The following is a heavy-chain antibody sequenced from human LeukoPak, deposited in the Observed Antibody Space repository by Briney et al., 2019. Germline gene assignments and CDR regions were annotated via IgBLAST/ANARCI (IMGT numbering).Heavy chain of an antibody. D-gene: IGHD3-3*01. CDR2: MNPNSGNT. CDR3: ATYRGYYDFWSGYYTSYYYYGMDV. Sequence: ASVKVSCKASGYTFTSYDINWVRQATGQGLEWMGWMNPNSGNTGYAQKFQGRVTMTRNTSISTAYMELSSLRSEDTGVYYCATYRGYYDFWSGYYTSYYYYGMDVWGQGTTVTVSS. V-gene: IGHV1-8*01. J-gene: IGHJ6*02. CDR1: GYTFTSYD.